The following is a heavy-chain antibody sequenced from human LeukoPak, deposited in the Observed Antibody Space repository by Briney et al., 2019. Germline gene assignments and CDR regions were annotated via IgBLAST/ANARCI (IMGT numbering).Heavy chain of an antibody. D-gene: IGHD1-1*01. J-gene: IGHJ5*02. CDR1: GFTFTTNY. CDR3: ARARIGTSRTKSNRWFDP. V-gene: IGHV3-66*02. CDR2: IYAGGET. Sequence: GGSLRLSCAASGFTFTTNYMTWVRQAPGKGLEWVSHIYAGGETFYADSVKGRFSVSRDKSSNTLYLQMNSLSAEDTAFYYCARARIGTSRTKSNRWFDPWGQGILVTVAS.